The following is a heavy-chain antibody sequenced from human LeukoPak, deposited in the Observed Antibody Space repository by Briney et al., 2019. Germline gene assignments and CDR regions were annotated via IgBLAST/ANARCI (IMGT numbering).Heavy chain of an antibody. D-gene: IGHD5-12*01. V-gene: IGHV3-49*02. CDR2: IRNKAYGWRT. Sequence: WIRQPPGKGPEWVGFIRNKAYGWRTKYAASVQGRFTISRDDSKSIAYLQMNSLKTDDTAVYYCTRVDGFSAYEADHWGQGTLVTVPS. CDR3: TRVDGFSAYEADH. J-gene: IGHJ4*02.